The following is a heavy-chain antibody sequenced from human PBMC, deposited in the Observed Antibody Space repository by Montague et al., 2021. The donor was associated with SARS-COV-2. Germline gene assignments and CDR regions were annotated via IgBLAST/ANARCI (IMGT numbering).Heavy chain of an antibody. Sequence: SETLSLTCTGSGGSISSSNYYWGWIRQPPGKGLEWIGNMYYSGSTYYNPSLKSRVTISIDTSKNQFSLKLSSVTAADTAVYYCARDDIVLQGVTKGMDVWGQGTTVPVSS. D-gene: IGHD3-10*01. CDR2: MYYSGST. V-gene: IGHV4-39*07. CDR1: GGSISSSNYY. CDR3: ARDDIVLQGVTKGMDV. J-gene: IGHJ6*02.